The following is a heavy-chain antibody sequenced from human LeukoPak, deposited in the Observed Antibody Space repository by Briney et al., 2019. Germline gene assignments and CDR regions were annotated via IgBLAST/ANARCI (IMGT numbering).Heavy chain of an antibody. Sequence: GASVKVSCKVSGYTLTELSMHWVRQAPGQGLEWMGIINPSGGSTSYAQKFQGRVTMTRDTSTSTVYMELSSLRSEDTAVYYCARARLLKQWLVGYYYGMDVWGQGTTVTVSS. V-gene: IGHV1-46*01. CDR3: ARARLLKQWLVGYYYGMDV. CDR2: INPSGGST. J-gene: IGHJ6*02. D-gene: IGHD6-19*01. CDR1: GYTLTELS.